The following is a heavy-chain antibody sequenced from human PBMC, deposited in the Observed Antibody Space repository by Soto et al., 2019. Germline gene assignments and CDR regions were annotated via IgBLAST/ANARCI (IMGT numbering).Heavy chain of an antibody. CDR2: INPNSGGT. J-gene: IGHJ4*02. V-gene: IGHV1-2*02. Sequence: GSVKVCFKASGYPFTGYYMHWVRQAPGQGLEWMGWINPNSGGTNYAQKFQGRVTMTRDTSISTAYMELSRLRSDDTAVYYCARAPGRKVVITLYYFDYWGQGTLVTVSS. CDR3: ARAPGRKVVITLYYFDY. D-gene: IGHD3-22*01. CDR1: GYPFTGYY.